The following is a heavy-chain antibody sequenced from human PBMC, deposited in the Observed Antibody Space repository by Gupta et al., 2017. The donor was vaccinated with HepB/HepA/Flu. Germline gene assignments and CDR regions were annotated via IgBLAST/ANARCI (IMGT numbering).Heavy chain of an antibody. V-gene: IGHV2-26*01. J-gene: IGHJ6*03. CDR2: IFSNDEK. D-gene: IGHD6-6*01. Sequence: QVTLKESGPVLVKPTETLTLTCTVSGFSLSNARMGVSWIRQPPGKALEWLANIFSNDEKSYSTSLKSRLTISKDTSKSQVVLTMTNTDPVDTATYYCARIIRIYSSSSGYYYYYMDVWGKGTTVTVSS. CDR1: GFSLSNARMG. CDR3: ARIIRIYSSSSGYYYYYMDV.